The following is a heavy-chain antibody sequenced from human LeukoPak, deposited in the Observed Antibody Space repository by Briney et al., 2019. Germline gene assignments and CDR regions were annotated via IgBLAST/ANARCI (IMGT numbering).Heavy chain of an antibody. CDR3: ARKDRGRKYYYDSSGYVDY. CDR1: GYTFTSYG. D-gene: IGHD3-22*01. J-gene: IGHJ4*02. Sequence: ASVKASCKASGYTFTSYGISWVRQAPGQGLEWMGWISAYNGNTNYAQKLQGRVTMTTDTSTSTAYMELRSLRSGDTDVYDCARKDRGRKYYYDSSGYVDYWGQGTLVTVSS. CDR2: ISAYNGNT. V-gene: IGHV1-18*01.